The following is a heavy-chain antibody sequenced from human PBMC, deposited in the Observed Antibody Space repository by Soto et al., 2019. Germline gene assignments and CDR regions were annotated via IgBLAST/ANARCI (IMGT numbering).Heavy chain of an antibody. CDR2: ISYDGSNK. CDR1: GFTFSSYA. J-gene: IGHJ6*02. D-gene: IGHD6-25*01. V-gene: IGHV3-30-3*01. Sequence: GGSLRLSCAASGFTFSSYAMHWVRQAPGKGLEWVAVISYDGSNKYYADSVKGRFTISRDNSKNTLYLQMNSLRAEDTAVYYCASPRLDSSARHYYYYGMDVWGQGTTVTVSS. CDR3: ASPRLDSSARHYYYYGMDV.